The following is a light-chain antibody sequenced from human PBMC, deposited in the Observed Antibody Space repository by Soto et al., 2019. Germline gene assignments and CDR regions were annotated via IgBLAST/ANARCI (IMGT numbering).Light chain of an antibody. Sequence: IQMTQSPSSLSASVGDRVTITCRASQGIRNDLDWFQQKPGKAPKLLIYAASSLQSGIPSRFSGSGSGTDFTLTISSLQPEDFATYYCQQSYSIPWTFGQGTKVDIK. CDR3: QQSYSIPWT. CDR2: AAS. J-gene: IGKJ1*01. CDR1: QGIRND. V-gene: IGKV1-39*01.